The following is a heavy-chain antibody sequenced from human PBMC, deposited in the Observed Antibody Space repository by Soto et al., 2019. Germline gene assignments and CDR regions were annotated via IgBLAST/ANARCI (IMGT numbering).Heavy chain of an antibody. Sequence: SVKVSCKASGGTFSNYAISWVRQAPGQGLEWMGGIKPIFTTPKYAQKFQGRVTITADESTNTAYMELSSLRSEDTAVYYCAGGNMLYYYDGSGYYLFDYWGQGTQVTVS. D-gene: IGHD3-22*01. CDR2: IKPIFTTP. CDR3: AGGNMLYYYDGSGYYLFDY. CDR1: GGTFSNYA. J-gene: IGHJ4*02. V-gene: IGHV1-69*13.